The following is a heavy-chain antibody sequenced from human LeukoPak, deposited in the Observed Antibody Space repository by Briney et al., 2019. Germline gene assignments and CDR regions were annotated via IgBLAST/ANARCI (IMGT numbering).Heavy chain of an antibody. CDR3: ARREGRLGYYCSGGSCYSRPDGYYGMDV. D-gene: IGHD2-15*01. Sequence: ASVKVSCKASGYTFTSYGISWVRQAPGQGLERMGWISAYNGNTNYAQKLQGRVTMTTDTSTSTAYMELRSLRSDDTAVYYCARREGRLGYYCSGGSCYSRPDGYYGMDVWGQGTTVTVSS. J-gene: IGHJ6*02. CDR1: GYTFTSYG. V-gene: IGHV1-18*01. CDR2: ISAYNGNT.